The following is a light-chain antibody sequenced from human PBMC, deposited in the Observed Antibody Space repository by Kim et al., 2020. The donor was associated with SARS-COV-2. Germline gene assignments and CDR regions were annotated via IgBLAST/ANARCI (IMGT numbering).Light chain of an antibody. Sequence: SASVGDRVTITCRASQSISSWLAWYQQKPGKAPKVLIYKASTLESGVPSRFSGSGSGTEFTLTITSLQPDDFATYYCQQYNSFWTFGQGTKLDIK. CDR1: QSISSW. CDR2: KAS. V-gene: IGKV1-5*03. J-gene: IGKJ1*01. CDR3: QQYNSFWT.